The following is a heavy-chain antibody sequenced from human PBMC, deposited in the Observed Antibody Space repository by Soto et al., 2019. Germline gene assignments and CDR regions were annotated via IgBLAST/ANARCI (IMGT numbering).Heavy chain of an antibody. D-gene: IGHD6-19*01. Sequence: QVQLVQSGAEVKKPGASVKVSCKASGYTFTSYDIHWVRRATGQGPEWMGWMNPYSGNTVYAQKFQGRVTMTRNTSMSTAYMELSSRRSEDTAVYSCARTRFGAVAGTWGQGTLVTVSS. CDR3: ARTRFGAVAGT. CDR1: GYTFTSYD. J-gene: IGHJ5*02. V-gene: IGHV1-8*01. CDR2: MNPYSGNT.